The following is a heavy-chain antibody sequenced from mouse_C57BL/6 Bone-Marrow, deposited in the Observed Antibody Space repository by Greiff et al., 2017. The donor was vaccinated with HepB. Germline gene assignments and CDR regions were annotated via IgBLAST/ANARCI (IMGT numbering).Heavy chain of an antibody. V-gene: IGHV10-3*01. D-gene: IGHD1-1*01. Sequence: EVQLVESGGGLVQPKGSLKLSCAASGFTFNTYAMHWVRQAPGKGLEWVARIRSKSSNYATYYADSVKDRFTISRDDSQSMLHLQMNNLKTEDTAMYYCVRERGYGSSYRIGFAYWGQGTLVTVSA. CDR2: IRSKSSNYAT. CDR1: GFTFNTYA. CDR3: VRERGYGSSYRIGFAY. J-gene: IGHJ3*01.